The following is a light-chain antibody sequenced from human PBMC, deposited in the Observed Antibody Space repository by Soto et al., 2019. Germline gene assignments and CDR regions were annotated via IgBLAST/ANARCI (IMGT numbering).Light chain of an antibody. CDR3: LQHNSYPLT. V-gene: IGKV1-17*01. J-gene: IGKJ4*01. CDR2: AAS. Sequence: DIQMTQSPSSLSASVGDRVTFTCRASQGIANXXXGYXQKPTKAPKRLIYAASSLQSGVPSRFSGSGAGTEFTLTISSLQPEDFGTYYCLQHNSYPLTFGGGTTVEI. CDR1: QGIANX.